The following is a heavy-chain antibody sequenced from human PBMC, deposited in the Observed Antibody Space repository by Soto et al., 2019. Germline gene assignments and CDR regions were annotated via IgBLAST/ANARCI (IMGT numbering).Heavy chain of an antibody. CDR2: IYYSGST. V-gene: IGHV4-59*01. CDR1: GGSISSYY. J-gene: IGHJ4*02. D-gene: IGHD3-10*01. Sequence: ASETLSLTCTVFGGSISSYYWSWIRQPPGKGLEWIGYIYYSGSTNYNPSLKSRVTISVDTSKNQFSLKLSSVTAADTAVYYCARTSYGSGSYPHVFDYWGQGTLVTVPS. CDR3: ARTSYGSGSYPHVFDY.